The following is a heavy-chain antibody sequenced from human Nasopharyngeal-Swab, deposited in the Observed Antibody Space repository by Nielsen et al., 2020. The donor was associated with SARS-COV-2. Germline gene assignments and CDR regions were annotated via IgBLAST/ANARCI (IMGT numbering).Heavy chain of an antibody. CDR1: GFTYDDYP. CDR2: INWNSGIS. D-gene: IGHD4-11*01. J-gene: IGHJ4*02. CDR3: TKGRADYSNPSFDN. Sequence: GGSLRLSCVASGFTYDDYPMHWVRQAPGKGLEWVSGINWNSGISAYADSVKGRFIISRDNARNSLYLQMNSLRPDDTALYYCTKGRADYSNPSFDNWGQGTLVTVSS. V-gene: IGHV3-9*01.